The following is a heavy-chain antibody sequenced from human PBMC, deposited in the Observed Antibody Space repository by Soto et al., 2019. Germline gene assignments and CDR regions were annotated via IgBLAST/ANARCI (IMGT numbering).Heavy chain of an antibody. CDR3: AKREGQACSRDHYYYYAMEV. CDR1: GFTFESYG. CDR2: ISHEGVMK. J-gene: IGHJ6*02. D-gene: IGHD6-19*01. V-gene: IGHV3-30*18. Sequence: QVQLVESGGGVVQPGRSLRLSCTASGFTFESYGMHWVHQTPGKGLEWLAYISHEGVMKFYAGSVKGRFTISRDNSKNTLYLQLSSLRPDDTAVYYCAKREGQACSRDHYYYYAMEVWGRGTTVTVSS.